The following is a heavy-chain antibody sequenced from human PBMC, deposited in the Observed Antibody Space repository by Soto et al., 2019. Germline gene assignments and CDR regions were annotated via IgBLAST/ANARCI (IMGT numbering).Heavy chain of an antibody. CDR3: ATRITVFGLLIPPFDP. V-gene: IGHV4-34*01. CDR1: GGSVNGYY. CDR2: INHTGGT. Sequence: PSETLSLTCAVYGGSVNGYYWNWIRQPPGKGLEWIGEINHTGGTHYNPYLKSRVTMSVDTSKNQFSLRLSSVTAADTAIYYCATRITVFGLLIPPFDPWGQGTQVTVSS. D-gene: IGHD3-3*01. J-gene: IGHJ5*02.